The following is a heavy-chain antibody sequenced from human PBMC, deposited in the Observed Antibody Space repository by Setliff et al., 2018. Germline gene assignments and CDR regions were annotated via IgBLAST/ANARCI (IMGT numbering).Heavy chain of an antibody. V-gene: IGHV3-48*01. CDR1: GFTISYYA. Sequence: GGSLRLSCAASGFTISYYAIHWVRQAPGKGLEWISYISNGGGAVKYYADSVKGRFTISRDNSKNTLYLQMNSLRAEDTAVYYCARDGYYNFWSGYYLSYYYYYMDVWGKGTTVTAP. J-gene: IGHJ6*03. CDR3: ARDGYYNFWSGYYLSYYYYYMDV. CDR2: ISNGGGAVK. D-gene: IGHD3-3*01.